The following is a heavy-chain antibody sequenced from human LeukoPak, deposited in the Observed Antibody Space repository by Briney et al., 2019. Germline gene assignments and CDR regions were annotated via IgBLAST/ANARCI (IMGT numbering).Heavy chain of an antibody. CDR3: ARDPRHCSGGSCYLDY. D-gene: IGHD2-15*01. J-gene: IGHJ4*02. V-gene: IGHV1-69*04. Sequence: SVKVSCKASGDTFSSYAISWVRQAPGQGLEWMGRIIPILGIANYAQKFQGRVTITADKSTSTAYMELSSLRSEDTAVYYCARDPRHCSGGSCYLDYWGQGTLVTVSS. CDR2: IIPILGIA. CDR1: GDTFSSYA.